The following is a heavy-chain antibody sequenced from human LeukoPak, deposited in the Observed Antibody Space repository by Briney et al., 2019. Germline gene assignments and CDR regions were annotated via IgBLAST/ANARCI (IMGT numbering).Heavy chain of an antibody. J-gene: IGHJ4*02. V-gene: IGHV1-2*02. CDR1: GYTFTGYY. CDR3: AREPSSGWYGGYFDY. CDR2: INPNSGGT. D-gene: IGHD6-19*01. Sequence: ASVKVSCKASGYTFTGYYMHWVRQAPGQGLEWMGWINPNSGGTNYAQKFQGRVTMTRDTSISTAYMELSRLRSDDTAVYYCAREPSSGWYGGYFDYWGQGTLVTVSS.